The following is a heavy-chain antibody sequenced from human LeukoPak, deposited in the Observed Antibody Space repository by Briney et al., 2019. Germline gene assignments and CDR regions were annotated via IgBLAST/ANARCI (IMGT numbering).Heavy chain of an antibody. Sequence: PSETLSLTCTVSGGSISRYYWSWIRQPPGTGLEWIGYIYYTGRADYNPSLKSRVSMSVDTSKNQFSLRVNSMTAADTAVYYCTRGDFWSGAPTDWGQGTLVTVSS. CDR1: GGSISRYY. D-gene: IGHD3-3*01. V-gene: IGHV4-59*01. CDR2: IYYTGRA. J-gene: IGHJ4*02. CDR3: TRGDFWSGAPTD.